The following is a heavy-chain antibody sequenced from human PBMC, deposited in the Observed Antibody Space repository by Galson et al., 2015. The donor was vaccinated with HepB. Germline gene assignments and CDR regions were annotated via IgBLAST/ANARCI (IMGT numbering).Heavy chain of an antibody. J-gene: IGHJ3*02. CDR2: IYHSGDT. V-gene: IGHV4-4*01. D-gene: IGHD2-15*01. CDR1: GFTFSSYSI. Sequence: SLRLSCATSGFTFSSYSINWVRQAPGKRLEWIGQIYHSGDTNYKPSLKSRVALSVDDSNNQFSLMLTSVTAADKAPYFCPTTTRSGGSLEAFDIWGQGTMVTVSS. CDR3: PTTTRSGGSLEAFDI.